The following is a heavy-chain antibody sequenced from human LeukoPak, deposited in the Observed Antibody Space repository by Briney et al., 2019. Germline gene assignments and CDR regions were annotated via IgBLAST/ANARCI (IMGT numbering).Heavy chain of an antibody. Sequence: GASVKVSCKASGYTSTSYFMHWVRQAPGQGLEWMGIINPTGGSTSYAQKFQGRVTMTRDTSTRTVYMELRSLRSEDTAVYYCARHGIGNYDTSGYSNWFDPWGQGTLVTVSS. CDR1: GYTSTSYF. D-gene: IGHD3-22*01. CDR2: INPTGGST. CDR3: ARHGIGNYDTSGYSNWFDP. V-gene: IGHV1-46*01. J-gene: IGHJ5*02.